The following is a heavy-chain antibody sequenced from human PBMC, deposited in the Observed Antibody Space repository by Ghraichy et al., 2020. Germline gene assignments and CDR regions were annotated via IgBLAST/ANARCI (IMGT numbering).Heavy chain of an antibody. Sequence: GGSLRLSCAASGFTFSSYWMTWVRQAPGKGLEWVANIKQDGSGDYYVDSVKGRFTISRDNAKNSLYLQMNSLRAEDTAVYYCAKGNWNFDKWGQGTLVTVSS. CDR1: GFTFSSYW. V-gene: IGHV3-7*03. J-gene: IGHJ4*02. CDR3: AKGNWNFDK. D-gene: IGHD1-1*01. CDR2: IKQDGSGD.